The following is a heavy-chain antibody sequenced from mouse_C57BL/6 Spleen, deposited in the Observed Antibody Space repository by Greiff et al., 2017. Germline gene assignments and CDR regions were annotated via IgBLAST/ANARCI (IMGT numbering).Heavy chain of an antibody. CDR3: ARDYYGRLDY. CDR1: GFTFSDYG. Sequence: EVQLVESGGGLVKPGGSLKLSCAASGFTFSDYGMHWVRQAPEKGLEWVAYISSGSSTIYYADPVKGRFTISRDNAKNTLFLQMTSLRSEDTAMYYCARDYYGRLDYWGQGTTLTVSS. CDR2: ISSGSSTI. V-gene: IGHV5-17*01. J-gene: IGHJ2*01. D-gene: IGHD1-1*01.